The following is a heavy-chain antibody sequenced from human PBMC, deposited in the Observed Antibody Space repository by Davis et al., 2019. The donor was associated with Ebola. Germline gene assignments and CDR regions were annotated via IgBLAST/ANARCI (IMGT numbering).Heavy chain of an antibody. V-gene: IGHV1-2*02. CDR3: ARGSVGTAFRAFDI. J-gene: IGHJ3*02. D-gene: IGHD5-18*01. Sequence: ASVKVPCKASGYTFTGYYMHWVRQAPGQGLEWMGWINPNSGGTNYAQKFQGRVTMTRNTSISTAYMELNSLKTEDTAVYYCARGSVGTAFRAFDIWGQGTMVTVSS. CDR2: INPNSGGT. CDR1: GYTFTGYY.